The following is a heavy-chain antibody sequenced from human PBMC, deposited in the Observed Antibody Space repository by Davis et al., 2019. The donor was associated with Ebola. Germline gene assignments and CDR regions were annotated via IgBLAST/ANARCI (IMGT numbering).Heavy chain of an antibody. V-gene: IGHV4-34*01. D-gene: IGHD6-19*01. Sequence: MPSETLSLTCSVYGGSFSDYYWTWIRQPPGKGLEWIGEINHDGNSNYNPSLKSRVTISVDTSKNQFSLKLSSVTAADTAVYYCARYLGAVAGTEVEGLDIWGQGTMVTVSS. CDR2: INHDGNS. J-gene: IGHJ3*02. CDR1: GGSFSDYY. CDR3: ARYLGAVAGTEVEGLDI.